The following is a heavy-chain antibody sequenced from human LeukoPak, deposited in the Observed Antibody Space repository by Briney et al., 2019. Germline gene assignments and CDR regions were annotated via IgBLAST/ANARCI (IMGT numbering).Heavy chain of an antibody. V-gene: IGHV3-48*01. CDR1: GFTFSSYS. CDR3: AKDMWTLAVAGTGPGVTSDY. CDR2: ISSASSTK. D-gene: IGHD6-19*01. J-gene: IGHJ4*02. Sequence: GGSLRLSCEVSGFTFSSYSFSWVRQAPGKGLEWTAYISSASSTKYYADSVKGRFTISRDNANNSLYLQMDSLRAEDTAVYYCAKDMWTLAVAGTGPGVTSDYWGQGTLVTVSS.